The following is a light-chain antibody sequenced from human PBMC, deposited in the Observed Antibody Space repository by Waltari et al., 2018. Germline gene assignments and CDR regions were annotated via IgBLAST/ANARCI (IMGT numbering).Light chain of an antibody. J-gene: IGLJ3*02. V-gene: IGLV2-23*01. CDR2: DDN. Sequence: QSAPTQPASVSGSPGQSLTISCTGTSSDVGNYNLVSWYQQYPGKAPKVMIYDDNRRPSGVSDRFSGSKSGNTASLTISGVQAEDEADYYCCSYAGSYTWVFGGGTKLTVL. CDR1: SSDVGNYNL. CDR3: CSYAGSYTWV.